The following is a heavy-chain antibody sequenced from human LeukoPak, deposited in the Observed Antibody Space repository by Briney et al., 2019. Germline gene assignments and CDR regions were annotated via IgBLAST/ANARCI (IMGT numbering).Heavy chain of an antibody. CDR2: IYYSGST. CDR1: GGSISSGGYY. Sequence: SETLSLTCTVSGGSISSGGYYWSWIRQHAGKGLEWIGYIYYSGSTYYNPSLKSRVTISVDTSKNQFSLKLSSVTAADTAVYYCARGTYCSGGSCYDLWGQGTLVTVSS. J-gene: IGHJ4*02. V-gene: IGHV4-31*03. CDR3: ARGTYCSGGSCYDL. D-gene: IGHD2-15*01.